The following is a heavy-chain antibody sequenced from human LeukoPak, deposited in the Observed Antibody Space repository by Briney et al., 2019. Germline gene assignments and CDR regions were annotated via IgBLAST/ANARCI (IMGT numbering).Heavy chain of an antibody. CDR3: ARVWSGYYESDY. CDR1: GYTFTSYD. Sequence: ASVKVSCKASGYTFTSYDINWVRQATGQGLEWMGWMNPNSGNTGYAQKFQGRVTMTRNISISTAYMELSSLRSEDTAVYYCARVWSGYYESDYWGQGTLVTVSS. J-gene: IGHJ4*02. CDR2: MNPNSGNT. D-gene: IGHD3-3*01. V-gene: IGHV1-8*01.